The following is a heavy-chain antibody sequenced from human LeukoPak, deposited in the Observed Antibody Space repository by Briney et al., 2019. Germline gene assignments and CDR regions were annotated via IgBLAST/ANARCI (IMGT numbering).Heavy chain of an antibody. V-gene: IGHV3-23*01. CDR1: GFTFSSYA. Sequence: GGSLSLSCAASGFTFSSYAMSWVRQAPGKGLEWVSTISGSGGSTYYADSVKGRFTISRDNSKNTLYLQMNSLRAEDTAVYYCAKLDSAMIVGFDYWGQGTLVTVSS. D-gene: IGHD3-22*01. CDR2: ISGSGGST. J-gene: IGHJ4*02. CDR3: AKLDSAMIVGFDY.